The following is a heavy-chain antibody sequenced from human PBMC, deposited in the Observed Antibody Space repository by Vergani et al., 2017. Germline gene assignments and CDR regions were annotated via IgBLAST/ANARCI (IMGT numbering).Heavy chain of an antibody. Sequence: VQLVESGGGVVQPGGSLRLSCEASGFLFSSYGLHRVRQAPGEGRGWVAFIRYDGRYKYYGHAVKGRFTISRDNSKNTLYLQRNSLRAEDMAGYYCTKGNPVVRGVACGFDSWGQGNFVAVS. CDR2: IRYDGRYK. CDR1: GFLFSSYG. J-gene: IGHJ5*01. D-gene: IGHD3-10*01. CDR3: TKGNPVVRGVACGFDS. V-gene: IGHV3-30*02.